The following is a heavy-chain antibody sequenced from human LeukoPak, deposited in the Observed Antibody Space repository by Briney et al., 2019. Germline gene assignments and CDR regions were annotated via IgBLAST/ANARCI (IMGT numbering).Heavy chain of an antibody. CDR2: IYSGGST. V-gene: IGHV3-66*02. Sequence: RGSLRLSCAASGFTVSSNYMSWVRQAPGKGLEWVSVIYSGGSTYYADSVKGRFTISRDNSKNTLYLQMNSLRAEDTAVYYCARSAIVPGDDYWGQGTLVTVSS. D-gene: IGHD1-26*01. CDR1: GFTVSSNY. CDR3: ARSAIVPGDDY. J-gene: IGHJ4*02.